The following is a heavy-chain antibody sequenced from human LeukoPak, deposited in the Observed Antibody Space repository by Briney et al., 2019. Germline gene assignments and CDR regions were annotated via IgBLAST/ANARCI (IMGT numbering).Heavy chain of an antibody. Sequence: GGSLRLSCAASGFTFDDYAMHWVRQAPGKGLEWVSGISWSSGSIGYADSVKGRFTISRDNSKNTLYLQMNSLRAEDTAVYYCARDPTIFGVVMNYFDYWGQGTLVTVSS. CDR3: ARDPTIFGVVMNYFDY. CDR2: ISWSSGSI. CDR1: GFTFDDYA. J-gene: IGHJ4*02. D-gene: IGHD3-3*01. V-gene: IGHV3-9*01.